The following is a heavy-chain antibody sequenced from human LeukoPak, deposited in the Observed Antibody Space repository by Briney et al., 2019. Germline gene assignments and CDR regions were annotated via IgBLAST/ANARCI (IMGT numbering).Heavy chain of an antibody. CDR1: GFTFSSYG. V-gene: IGHV3-30*18. D-gene: IGHD6-13*01. CDR2: ISYDGSNK. J-gene: IGHJ4*02. CDR3: AKDTAYSSSWYFFDY. Sequence: GGSLRLSCAASGFTFSSYGMHWVRQAPGKGLEWVAVISYDGSNKYYADSVKGRFTISRDNSKNTLYLQMNSLRAEDTAVYYCAKDTAYSSSWYFFDYWGQGTLVTVSS.